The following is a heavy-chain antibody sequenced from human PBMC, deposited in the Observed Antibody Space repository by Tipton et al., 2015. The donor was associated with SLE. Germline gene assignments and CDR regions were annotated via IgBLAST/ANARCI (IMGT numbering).Heavy chain of an antibody. Sequence: TLSLTCAISGESFSGNYLNWIRQFPGKGLEWIGEINHSGGTNYNPTLKGRVTISEDTSKNEFSLKLTSVTAADTAVYYCARDDPLGIWGQGTMVTVSS. J-gene: IGHJ3*02. CDR2: INHSGGT. CDR1: GESFSGNY. CDR3: ARDDPLGI. V-gene: IGHV4-34*01.